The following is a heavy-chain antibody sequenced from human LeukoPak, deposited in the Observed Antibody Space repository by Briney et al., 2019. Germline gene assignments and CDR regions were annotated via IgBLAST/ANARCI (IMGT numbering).Heavy chain of an antibody. CDR2: ISWDGGST. CDR1: GFTFDDYA. J-gene: IGHJ6*04. Sequence: GGSLRLSCAASGFTFDDYAMHWVRQAPGKGLEWVCLISWDGGSTYYADSVKGRFTISRDNSKNSLYLQMNSLRAEDTALYYCAKDIGYSSSWYGMDVWGKGTTVTVSS. D-gene: IGHD6-13*01. CDR3: AKDIGYSSSWYGMDV. V-gene: IGHV3-43D*04.